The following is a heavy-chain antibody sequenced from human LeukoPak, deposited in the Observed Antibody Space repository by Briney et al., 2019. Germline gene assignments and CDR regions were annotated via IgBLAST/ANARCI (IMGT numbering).Heavy chain of an antibody. Sequence: ASVKVSCKASGGTFSSYAISWVRQAPGQGLEWMGGIITNTGNPTYAQGFTERFVFSLDTSVSTAYLQISSLKAEDTAVYYCAKWEQWLVHWGQGTLVTVSS. J-gene: IGHJ4*02. V-gene: IGHV7-4-1*02. CDR1: GGTFSSYA. CDR3: AKWEQWLVH. CDR2: IITNTGNP. D-gene: IGHD6-19*01.